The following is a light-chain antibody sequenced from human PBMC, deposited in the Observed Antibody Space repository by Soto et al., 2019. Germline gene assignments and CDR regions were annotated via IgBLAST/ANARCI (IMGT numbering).Light chain of an antibody. J-gene: IGLJ1*01. Sequence: QSALTQPASVSGSPGQSITIPCTGTRSDVGGYNYVSWYQQHPGKAPKVIIYEVSNRPSGVSNRFSGSKSGNTASLTISGLQAEDEADYYCSSYTSSSTYVFGTGTKLTVL. V-gene: IGLV2-14*01. CDR1: RSDVGGYNY. CDR2: EVS. CDR3: SSYTSSSTYV.